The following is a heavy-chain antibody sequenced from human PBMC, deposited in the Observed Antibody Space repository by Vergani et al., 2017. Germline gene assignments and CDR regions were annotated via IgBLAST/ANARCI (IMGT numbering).Heavy chain of an antibody. CDR3: GRSGLISPRNWFDP. Sequence: VQLQESGPGLLKPSETLSLTCSVSGASISSYFWSWIRQPAGKGLEWLGRVHTDGTAYYNPSLRTRVRLSADLSQSQFSLKMTSLTAADTAVYYCGRSGLISPRNWFDPWGQGTLVTVSS. CDR2: VHTDGTA. J-gene: IGHJ5*02. D-gene: IGHD2-15*01. V-gene: IGHV4-4*07. CDR1: GASISSYF.